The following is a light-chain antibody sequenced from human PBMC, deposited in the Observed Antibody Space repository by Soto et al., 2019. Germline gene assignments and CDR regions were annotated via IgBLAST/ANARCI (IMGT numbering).Light chain of an antibody. V-gene: IGLV2-14*01. J-gene: IGLJ1*01. CDR1: SSDVGNYIF. CDR3: VSYTTSAAYV. Sequence: QSVLTQPASVSGSPGQSITISCTGTSSDVGNYIFVSWYRQHPGKAPKLMIYDINNRPSGVSNRFSGSKSGNTASLTISVLQAEDEADYYCVSYTTSAAYVFGTGTELTVL. CDR2: DIN.